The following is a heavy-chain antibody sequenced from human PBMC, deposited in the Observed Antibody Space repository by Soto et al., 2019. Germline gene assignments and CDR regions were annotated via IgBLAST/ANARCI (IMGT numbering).Heavy chain of an antibody. CDR3: ARSSYSSSWYNWFDP. V-gene: IGHV1-69*13. Sequence: ASVKVSCKASGVTFSSYAISWVRQAPGHGLEWTGGIIPIFGTANYAQKFQGRVTITADESTSTAYMELSSLRSEDTAVYYCARSSYSSSWYNWFDPWGQGTLVTVSS. J-gene: IGHJ5*02. CDR1: GVTFSSYA. CDR2: IIPIFGTA. D-gene: IGHD6-13*01.